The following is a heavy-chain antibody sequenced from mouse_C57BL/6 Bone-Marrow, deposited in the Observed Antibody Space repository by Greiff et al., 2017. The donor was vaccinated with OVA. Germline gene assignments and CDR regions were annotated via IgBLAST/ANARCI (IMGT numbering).Heavy chain of an antibody. V-gene: IGHV1-63*01. CDR3: ARYNGDHCDY. CDR2: IYPGGGYT. J-gene: IGHJ2*01. Sequence: QVQLKESGAELVRPGTSVKMSCKASGYTFTNYWIGWAKQRPGHGLEWIGDIYPGGGYTNYNEKFKGKATLTADKSSSTAYMQFSSLTSEDSAIYYCARYNGDHCDYWGQGTTLTVTA. CDR1: GYTFTNYW. D-gene: IGHD4-1*01.